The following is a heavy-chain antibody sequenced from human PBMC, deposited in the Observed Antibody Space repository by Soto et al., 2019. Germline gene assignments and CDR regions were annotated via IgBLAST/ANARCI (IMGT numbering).Heavy chain of an antibody. J-gene: IGHJ4*02. V-gene: IGHV3-23*01. Sequence: HPGGSLRLSCAASGFTVSSNYMSWVRQAPGKGLEWVSVISGTGGNTYYADSVKGRFTISRDNSKNTLYLQMNSLRAEDTAVYYCAKDRAYSSGYYPFDYWGQGTLVTVSS. D-gene: IGHD6-25*01. CDR1: GFTVSSNY. CDR3: AKDRAYSSGYYPFDY. CDR2: ISGTGGNT.